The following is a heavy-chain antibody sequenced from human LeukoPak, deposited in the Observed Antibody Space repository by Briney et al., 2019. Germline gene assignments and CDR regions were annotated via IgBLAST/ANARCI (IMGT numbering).Heavy chain of an antibody. CDR1: GFTFDDYA. Sequence: GGSLRLSRAASGFTFDDYAMHWVRQAPGKGLEWVSGISWNSGSIGYADSVKGRFTISRDNAKNSLYLQMNSLRAEDTALYYCAKDITMIVGSYYFDYWGQGTLVTVSS. V-gene: IGHV3-9*01. CDR3: AKDITMIVGSYYFDY. J-gene: IGHJ4*02. CDR2: ISWNSGSI. D-gene: IGHD3-22*01.